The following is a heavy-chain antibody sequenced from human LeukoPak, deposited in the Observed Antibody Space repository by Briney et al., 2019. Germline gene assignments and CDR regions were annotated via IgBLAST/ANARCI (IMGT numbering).Heavy chain of an antibody. J-gene: IGHJ6*04. V-gene: IGHV4-30-2*01. CDR3: AKGAAADFYYYYYGMDV. CDR2: IHHSGST. D-gene: IGHD6-13*01. Sequence: SQALSLTCAVSGDSVSSGGYSWSWIRQPPGKGLDWIGYIHHSGSTYYNPSLKSRVTISVDTSKNHFSLILSSVTAADTAVYYCAKGAAADFYYYYYGMDVWGKGTTVTVSS. CDR1: GDSVSSGGYS.